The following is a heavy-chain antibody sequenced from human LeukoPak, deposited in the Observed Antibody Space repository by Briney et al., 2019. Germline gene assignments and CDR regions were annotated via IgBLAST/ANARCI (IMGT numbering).Heavy chain of an antibody. CDR1: GFTVSSNY. V-gene: IGHV4-34*01. D-gene: IGHD4-17*01. J-gene: IGHJ5*02. Sequence: GSLILSCAASGFTVSSNYMSWVRQAPGKGLEWIGEINHSGSTNYNPSLKSRVTISVDTSKNQFSLKLSSVTAADTAVYYCARGRGGFDPWGQGTLVTVSS. CDR3: ARGRGGFDP. CDR2: INHSGST.